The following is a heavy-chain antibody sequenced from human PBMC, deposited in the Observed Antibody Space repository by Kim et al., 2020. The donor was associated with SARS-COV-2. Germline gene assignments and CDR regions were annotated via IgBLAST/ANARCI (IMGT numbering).Heavy chain of an antibody. CDR1: GFTFSNYA. CDR3: AKDGESGYDALNWFVP. J-gene: IGHJ5*02. V-gene: IGHV3-23*01. Sequence: GGSLRLSCAASGFTFSNYAMSWVRQAPGKGLEWVSGISGSGDDTFYADSVKGRFTISRDNSKNMVHLQMNSLRGEDTAVYYCAKDGESGYDALNWFVPWGQGTLVTVST. D-gene: IGHD5-12*01. CDR2: ISGSGDDT.